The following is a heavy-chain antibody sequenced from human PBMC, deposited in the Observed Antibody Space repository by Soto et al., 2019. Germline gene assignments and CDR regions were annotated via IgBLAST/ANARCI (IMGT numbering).Heavy chain of an antibody. CDR1: GYTFTGYD. J-gene: IGHJ4*02. D-gene: IGHD1-26*01. V-gene: IGHV1-8*01. CDR2: MNPNSGNT. Sequence: QAQLVQSGAEVKKPGASVKVSCKASGYTFTGYDINWVRQATGQGLEWMGWMNPNSGNTGYAQNFQGRVTMTRDNSISTAYMELTSLRDDDSALYYCAGEKVGTTGIDFWGQRTLVTVSS. CDR3: AGEKVGTTGIDF.